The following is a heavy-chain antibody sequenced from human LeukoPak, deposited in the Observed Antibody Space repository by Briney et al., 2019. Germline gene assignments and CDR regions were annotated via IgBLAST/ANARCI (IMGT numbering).Heavy chain of an antibody. J-gene: IGHJ3*02. Sequence: ASVKVSCKVSGYTLTELSMHWVRQAPGKGLEWMGGFDPEDGETIYAQKSQGRVTMTEDTSTDTAYMELSSLRSEDTAVYYCATDEFSSGDVNAFDIWGQGTMVTVSS. CDR2: FDPEDGET. CDR3: ATDEFSSGDVNAFDI. D-gene: IGHD3-22*01. V-gene: IGHV1-24*01. CDR1: GYTLTELS.